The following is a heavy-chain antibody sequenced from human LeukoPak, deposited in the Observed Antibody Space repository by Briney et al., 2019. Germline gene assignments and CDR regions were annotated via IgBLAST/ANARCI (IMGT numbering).Heavy chain of an antibody. CDR3: ARDLKDGYNYYFDY. V-gene: IGHV1-69*13. CDR1: GGTFSSYA. Sequence: ASVKVSCKASGGTFSSYAISRVRQAPGQGLEWMGGIIPIFGTANYAQKFQGRVTITADESTSTAYMELSSLRSEDTAVYYCARDLKDGYNYYFDYWGQGTLVTVSS. J-gene: IGHJ4*02. CDR2: IIPIFGTA. D-gene: IGHD5-24*01.